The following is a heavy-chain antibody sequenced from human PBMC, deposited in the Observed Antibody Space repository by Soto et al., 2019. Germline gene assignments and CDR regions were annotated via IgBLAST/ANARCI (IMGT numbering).Heavy chain of an antibody. CDR3: AKATATGGGAFDF. V-gene: IGHV3-23*01. CDR1: GFNCASYD. CDR2: ILVDGRT. J-gene: IGHJ3*01. D-gene: IGHD2-8*02. Sequence: GALRLSYAASGFNCASYDMTGLRQAPAKGLEWVSTILVDGRTFYVDSVKGQFTISRDNSRNTVYLQMNSLTAGDTALYYCAKATATGGGAFDFCGQGTMVTVSS.